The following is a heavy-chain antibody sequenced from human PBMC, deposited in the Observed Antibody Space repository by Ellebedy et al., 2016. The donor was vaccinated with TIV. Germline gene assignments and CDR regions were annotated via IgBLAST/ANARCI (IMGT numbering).Heavy chain of an antibody. CDR3: AREVDTAMVRTYEVDY. CDR2: ISAYNGNT. Sequence: ASVKVSXKASGYTFTSYGISWVRQAPGQGLEWMGWISAYNGNTNYAQKLQGRVTMTTDTSTSTAYMELRSLRSDDTAVYYCAREVDTAMVRTYEVDYWGQGTLVTVSS. CDR1: GYTFTSYG. D-gene: IGHD5-18*01. V-gene: IGHV1-18*04. J-gene: IGHJ4*02.